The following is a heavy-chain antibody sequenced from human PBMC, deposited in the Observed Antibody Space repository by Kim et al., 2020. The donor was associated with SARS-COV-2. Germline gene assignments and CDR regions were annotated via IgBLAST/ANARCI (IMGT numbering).Heavy chain of an antibody. D-gene: IGHD2-2*01. J-gene: IGHJ4*02. CDR3: ARWRCSSSSCFPDY. Sequence: DSVKGRLTVSRDNNKNSLYLQVNSLRVEETAMYYCARWRCSSSSCFPDYWGQGTLVTVSS. V-gene: IGHV3-11*01.